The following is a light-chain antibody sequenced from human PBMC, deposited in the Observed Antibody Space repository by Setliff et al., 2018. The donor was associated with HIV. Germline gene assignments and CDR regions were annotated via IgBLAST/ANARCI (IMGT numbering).Light chain of an antibody. J-gene: IGKJ4*01. CDR2: WAY. Sequence: DIVMTQSPDSLAVSLGGRATITCKSRQNILFNSNNKNYLAWFQQKAGQPPKLLIYWAYTREPGVPDRFSGSGSGTDFTLTISSLQAEDVAVYYCQQYYSSTLTFGGGTKVDIK. CDR3: QQYYSSTLT. CDR1: QNILFNSNNKNY. V-gene: IGKV4-1*01.